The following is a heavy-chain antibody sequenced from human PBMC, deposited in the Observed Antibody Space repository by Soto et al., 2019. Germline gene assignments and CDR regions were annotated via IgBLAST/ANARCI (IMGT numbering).Heavy chain of an antibody. CDR1: GFTFNTYS. CDR3: AKDISLRGWVYLVVEY. D-gene: IGHD6-13*01. J-gene: IGHJ4*02. CDR2: IWYDGTQK. Sequence: QVQLEESGGGVVQPGRSLRLSCEASGFTFNTYSMHWVRQPPGKGLEWLAAIWYDGTQKYYADSVKGRFIISRDNSKNSLHLQMNSLRAEDTAVYYCAKDISLRGWVYLVVEYWGQGTLVTVSP. V-gene: IGHV3-33*06.